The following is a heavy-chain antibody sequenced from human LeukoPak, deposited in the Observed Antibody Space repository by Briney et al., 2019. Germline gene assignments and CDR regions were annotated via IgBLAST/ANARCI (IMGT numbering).Heavy chain of an antibody. V-gene: IGHV4-39*01. CDR1: GGSISSSSYY. CDR2: IYYSGST. CDR3: ASNPYQYCSGGSCGGY. Sequence: PSETLSLTCTVSGGSISSSSYYWGWIRQPPGKGLEWIGSIYYSGSTYYNPSLKSRVTISVDTSKNQFSLKLNSVTAADTAVYYCASNPYQYCSGGSCGGYWGQGTLVTVSS. D-gene: IGHD2-15*01. J-gene: IGHJ4*02.